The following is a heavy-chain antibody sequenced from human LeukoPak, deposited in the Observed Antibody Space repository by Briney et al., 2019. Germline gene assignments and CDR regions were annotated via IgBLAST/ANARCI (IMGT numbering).Heavy chain of an antibody. CDR1: GYTFTSYG. CDR3: ARDLRRDYYDSSGYEFDH. D-gene: IGHD3-22*01. Sequence: ASVKVSCKASGYTFTSYGISWVRQAPGQGLEWMGWISAYNGNTNYAQKLQGRVTMTTDTSTSTAYMELRSLRSDDTAVYYCARDLRRDYYDSSGYEFDHWGQGTLVTVSS. J-gene: IGHJ4*02. CDR2: ISAYNGNT. V-gene: IGHV1-18*01.